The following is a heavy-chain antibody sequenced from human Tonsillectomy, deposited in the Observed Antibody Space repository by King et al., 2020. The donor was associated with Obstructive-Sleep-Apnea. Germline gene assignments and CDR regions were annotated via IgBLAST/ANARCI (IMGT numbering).Heavy chain of an antibody. CDR2: ISGRGGST. J-gene: IGHJ4*02. D-gene: IGHD3-10*01. V-gene: IGHV3-23*04. CDR3: AKERGSGSGSSAL. Sequence: VQLVESGGGLVQPGGSLRLSCAASGFTFSSDAMSWVRQAPGKGLEWVSAISGRGGSTYFADSVKGRFTISRDNSKNTLYLQMSRLRAEDTAVYYCAKERGSGSGSSALWGQGTLVTVSS. CDR1: GFTFSSDA.